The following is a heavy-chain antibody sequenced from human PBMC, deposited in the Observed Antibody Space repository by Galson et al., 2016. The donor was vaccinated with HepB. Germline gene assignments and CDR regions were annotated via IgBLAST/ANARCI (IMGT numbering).Heavy chain of an antibody. CDR1: GFTISIYW. D-gene: IGHD5-18*01. J-gene: IGHJ4*01. Sequence: SLRLSCAASGFTISIYWMHWVRQGPGEGLTWVSRINSDESSIVYADSVKGRFTVSRDNVKNTLYLQMNSLRAEDTAVYYCARDNDGYSFDYWGHGTLVTVSS. CDR3: ARDNDGYSFDY. V-gene: IGHV3-74*01. CDR2: INSDESSI.